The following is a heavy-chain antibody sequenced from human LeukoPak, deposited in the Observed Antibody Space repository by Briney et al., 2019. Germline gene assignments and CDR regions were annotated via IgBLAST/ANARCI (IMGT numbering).Heavy chain of an antibody. CDR3: ARVQYCSSTSCKKHYYYYGMDV. CDR2: ISYDGSNK. Sequence: GGSLRLSCAASGFTFSSYAMHWVRQAPGKGLEWVAVISYDGSNKYYADSVKGRFTISRDNSKNTLYLQMNSLRAEDTAVYYCARVQYCSSTSCKKHYYYYGMDVWGQGTTVTVSS. J-gene: IGHJ6*02. V-gene: IGHV3-30-3*01. CDR1: GFTFSSYA. D-gene: IGHD2-2*01.